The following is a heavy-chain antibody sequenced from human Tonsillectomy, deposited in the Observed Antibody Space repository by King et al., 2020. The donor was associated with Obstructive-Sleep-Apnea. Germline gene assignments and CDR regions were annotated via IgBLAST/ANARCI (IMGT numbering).Heavy chain of an antibody. V-gene: IGHV3-49*03. J-gene: IGHJ4*02. Sequence: VQLVESGGGLVQPGRSLRLSCTASGFRFGDYAMSWFRQAPGKGLEWGGFIRSKAYGGTTEYARSVKGRFTISRDDSKSIAYLKMNSLKTEDTAVYYCSRDGIPGSASRFDYWGQGTLVTVSS. CDR3: SRDGIPGSASRFDY. CDR2: IRSKAYGGTT. CDR1: GFRFGDYA. D-gene: IGHD2-15*01.